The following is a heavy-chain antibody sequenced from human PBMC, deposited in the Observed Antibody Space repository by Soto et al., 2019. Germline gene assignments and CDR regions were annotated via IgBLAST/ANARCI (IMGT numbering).Heavy chain of an antibody. CDR3: ARFKGTTPTYTFDY. J-gene: IGHJ4*01. D-gene: IGHD2-15*01. CDR2: IYYSGNT. V-gene: IGHV4-59*01. Sequence: SETLSLTCTVSGGSISSSYWSWIRQPPGRGLEWIGYIYYSGNTNYNPSLRSRVTISVDRSKNQFSLKVTSVTAADTAVYFCARFKGTTPTYTFDYWGQGILVTVSS. CDR1: GGSISSSY.